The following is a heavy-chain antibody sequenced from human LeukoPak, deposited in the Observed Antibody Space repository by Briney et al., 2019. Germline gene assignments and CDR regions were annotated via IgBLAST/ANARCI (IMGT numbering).Heavy chain of an antibody. CDR3: ARGQRWLQFDY. V-gene: IGHV4-34*01. J-gene: IGHJ4*02. D-gene: IGHD5-24*01. CDR1: GGSFSGYY. Sequence: SETLSLTCAVYGGSFSGYYWSWIRQPPGKGLEWIGEINHSGSTNYNPSLKSRVTISVDTSKNQFSLKLSSVIAADTAAYYCARGQRWLQFDYWGQGTLVTVSS. CDR2: INHSGST.